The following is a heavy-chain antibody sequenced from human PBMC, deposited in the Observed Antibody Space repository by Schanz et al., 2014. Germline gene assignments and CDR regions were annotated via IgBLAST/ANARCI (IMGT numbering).Heavy chain of an antibody. V-gene: IGHV1-2*02. CDR1: GYSFTEYF. CDR3: ARNIIATARAYDI. Sequence: QVQLVQSGPAVKKPGASMKVSCLASGYSFTEYFLHWVRQAPGQGLEWMGWINPNSGETNYEQKFKGRVTLTSDTSISTANMELSRLRSDDTAVYYCARNIIATARAYDIWGQGTMVTVSS. CDR2: INPNSGET. D-gene: IGHD6-13*01. J-gene: IGHJ3*02.